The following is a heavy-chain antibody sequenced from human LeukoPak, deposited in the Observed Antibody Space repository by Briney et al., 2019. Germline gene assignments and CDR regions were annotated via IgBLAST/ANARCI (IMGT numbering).Heavy chain of an antibody. CDR2: ISYDGSNK. D-gene: IGHD6-19*01. Sequence: PGGSLRLSCAASGFTFSSYTMHWVRQAPGKGLEWLALISYDGSNKYYTDSVKGRFTISRDNSKNTLYVQMNSLRAEDTAVYYCARVMVQQWLTDAFDIWGQGTMVTVSS. J-gene: IGHJ3*02. V-gene: IGHV3-30*04. CDR1: GFTFSSYT. CDR3: ARVMVQQWLTDAFDI.